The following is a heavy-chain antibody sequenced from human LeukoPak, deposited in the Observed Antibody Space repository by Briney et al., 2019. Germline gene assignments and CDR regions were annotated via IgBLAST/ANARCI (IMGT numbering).Heavy chain of an antibody. CDR1: GYTFTSYG. Sequence: ASVKVSCKASGYTFTSYGISWVRQATGQGLEWMGWMNPNSGNTGYAQKFQGRVTITRNTSISTAYMELSSLRSEDTAVYYCARGEEGWFRAAAGTYLDYWGQGTLVTVSS. CDR3: ARGEEGWFRAAAGTYLDY. J-gene: IGHJ4*02. CDR2: MNPNSGNT. D-gene: IGHD6-13*01. V-gene: IGHV1-8*03.